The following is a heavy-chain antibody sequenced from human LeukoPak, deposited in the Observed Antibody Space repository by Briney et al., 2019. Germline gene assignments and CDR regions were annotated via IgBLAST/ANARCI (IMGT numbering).Heavy chain of an antibody. CDR1: GYTFTSYG. D-gene: IGHD3-9*01. CDR3: ARDFARYYDILTGYYKTSPYLRY. J-gene: IGHJ4*02. Sequence: GASVKVSCKASGYTFTSYGISWVRQAPGQGLEWMGWISAYNGNTNYAQKLQGRVTMTTDTSTSTAYMELRSLRSDDTAVYYCARDFARYYDILTGYYKTSPYLRYWGQGTLVTVSS. CDR2: ISAYNGNT. V-gene: IGHV1-18*01.